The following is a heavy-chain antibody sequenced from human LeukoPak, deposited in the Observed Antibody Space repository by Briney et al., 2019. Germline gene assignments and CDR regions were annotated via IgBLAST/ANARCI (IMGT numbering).Heavy chain of an antibody. CDR3: AKDLGDYVWVFDY. Sequence: GGSLRLSCAASGFTVSSNYMSWVRQAPGKGLEWVSVIYSGGSTYYADSVKGRFTISRDNSKNTLYLQMNSLRAEDTAVYYCAKDLGDYVWVFDYWGQGTLVTVSS. V-gene: IGHV3-53*05. J-gene: IGHJ4*02. D-gene: IGHD3-16*01. CDR2: IYSGGST. CDR1: GFTVSSNY.